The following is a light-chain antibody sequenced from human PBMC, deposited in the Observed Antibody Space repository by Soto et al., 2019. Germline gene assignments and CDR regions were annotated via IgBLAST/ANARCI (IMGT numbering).Light chain of an antibody. CDR2: RAS. V-gene: IGKV3-20*01. J-gene: IGKJ4*01. CDR1: QSVSSSF. Sequence: EIVLTQSPDTLSLSPGERATLSCRASQSVSSSFLAWYHQKPGQAPRLLIYRASSRATGIPDRFTGSGSGKDFTLTISRLEPEDFAVYYCQQYESSPRTFGGGTKVEIK. CDR3: QQYESSPRT.